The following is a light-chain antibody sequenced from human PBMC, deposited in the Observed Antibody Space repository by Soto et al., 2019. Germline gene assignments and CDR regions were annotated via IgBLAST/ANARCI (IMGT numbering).Light chain of an antibody. V-gene: IGKV1-5*03. CDR1: QSSNTW. CDR3: RQYQTYART. CDR2: DGS. Sequence: DIQMTQSPSTLSASVGDRIIITCRASQSSNTWLAWYQQKPGEAPKLLMHDGSTLARGVPSRFSGIGSETESPLTIIRLQPDDCATFCCRQYQTYARTFGQRTKVEV. J-gene: IGKJ1*01.